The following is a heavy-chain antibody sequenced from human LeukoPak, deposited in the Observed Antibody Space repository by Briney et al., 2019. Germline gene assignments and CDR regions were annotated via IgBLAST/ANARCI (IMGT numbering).Heavy chain of an antibody. D-gene: IGHD3-3*01. CDR2: IIGSSGYI. CDR3: ASVRSGYYIDY. Sequence: GGCLRLSCAASGFTLSSYSMSWVRQAPGKGLEWVSFIIGSSGYIYYADSAKGRFTISRDNAKNSLWLQMNSLRAEDTAVYDCASVRSGYYIDYWGQGTRVAVSS. J-gene: IGHJ4*02. V-gene: IGHV3-21*01. CDR1: GFTLSSYS.